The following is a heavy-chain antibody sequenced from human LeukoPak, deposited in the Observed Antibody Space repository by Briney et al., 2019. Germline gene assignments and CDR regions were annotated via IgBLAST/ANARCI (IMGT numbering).Heavy chain of an antibody. V-gene: IGHV1-2*06. Sequence: ASVNVSCKASGYTFTGYYMHWVRQAPGQGLEWMGRINPNSGGTNYAQKFQGRVTMTRDTSTSTAYMELSRLRSDDTAVYYCARDPTGAIDFDYWGQGTLVTVSP. CDR2: INPNSGGT. J-gene: IGHJ4*02. D-gene: IGHD3-16*02. CDR3: ARDPTGAIDFDY. CDR1: GYTFTGYY.